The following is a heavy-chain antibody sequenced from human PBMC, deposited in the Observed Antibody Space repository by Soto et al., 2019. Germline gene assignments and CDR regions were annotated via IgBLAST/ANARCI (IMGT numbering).Heavy chain of an antibody. J-gene: IGHJ6*02. V-gene: IGHV1-69*13. Sequence: SVKVSCKASGGTFSSYAISWVRQSPGQGLEWMGGIIPIFGTANYAQKFQGRVTITADESTSTAYMELSSLRSEDTAVYYCARDDYSNYYGMDVWGQGTTVTVSS. D-gene: IGHD4-4*01. CDR2: IIPIFGTA. CDR1: GGTFSSYA. CDR3: ARDDYSNYYGMDV.